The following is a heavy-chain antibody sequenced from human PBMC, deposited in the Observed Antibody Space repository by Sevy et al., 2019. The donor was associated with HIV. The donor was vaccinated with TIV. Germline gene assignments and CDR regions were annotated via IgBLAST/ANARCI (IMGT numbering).Heavy chain of an antibody. Sequence: SQTLSLTCAISGDSVSSNSAAWNWIRQSPSRGLEWLGRTYYRSKWYNDYAVSVKSRITINPETSKNQFAQQLNSVTPEDTVVYYCARGVWDIVLMVYATFDYWGQGTLVTVSS. CDR2: TYYRSKWYN. V-gene: IGHV6-1*01. J-gene: IGHJ4*02. CDR3: ARGVWDIVLMVYATFDY. D-gene: IGHD2-8*01. CDR1: GDSVSSNSAA.